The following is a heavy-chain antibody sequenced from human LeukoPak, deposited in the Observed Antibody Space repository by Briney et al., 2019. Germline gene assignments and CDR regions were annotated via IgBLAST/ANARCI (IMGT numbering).Heavy chain of an antibody. CDR1: DGYISTSGYF. J-gene: IGHJ4*02. CDR2: IYYSGNT. D-gene: IGHD2-2*01. CDR3: ARHIHGSRYCISTSCYSADY. Sequence: SETLSITCTVSDGYISTSGYFWGSIRQPPGKGLEWIGGIYYSGNTYFNPSLRSRDTISVDTSKNQFSLKLSSVTAADTAIYYCARHIHGSRYCISTSCYSADYWGQGTLVTVSS. V-gene: IGHV4-39*01.